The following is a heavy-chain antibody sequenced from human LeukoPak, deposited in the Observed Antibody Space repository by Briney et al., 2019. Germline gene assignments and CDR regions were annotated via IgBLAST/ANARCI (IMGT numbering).Heavy chain of an antibody. V-gene: IGHV1-18*01. J-gene: IGHJ4*02. CDR1: GYTFTSYG. CDR2: ISAYNGNT. CDR3: AREAFWSGYYQIDY. Sequence: ASVKVSCKASGYTFTSYGISWVRQAPGQGLEWMGWISAYNGNTNYAQKLRGRVTMTTDTSTSTAYMELRSLRSDDTAVYYCAREAFWSGYYQIDYWGQGTLVTVSS. D-gene: IGHD3-3*01.